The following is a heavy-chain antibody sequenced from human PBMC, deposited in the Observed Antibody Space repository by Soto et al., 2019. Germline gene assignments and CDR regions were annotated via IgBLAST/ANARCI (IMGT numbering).Heavy chain of an antibody. CDR2: IWYDGSNK. CDR1: GFTFSSYG. V-gene: IGHV3-33*01. J-gene: IGHJ4*02. Sequence: PGGSLRLSCAASGFTFSSYGMHWVRQAPGKGLERVAVIWYDGSNKYYADSVKGRFTISRDNSKNTLYLQMNSLRAEDTAVYYCAREIGPSYDSSGYYYWGQGTLVTVSS. D-gene: IGHD3-22*01. CDR3: AREIGPSYDSSGYYY.